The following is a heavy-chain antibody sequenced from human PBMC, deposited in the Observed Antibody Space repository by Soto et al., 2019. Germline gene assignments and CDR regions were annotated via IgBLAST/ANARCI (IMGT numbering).Heavy chain of an antibody. CDR1: GGSISSYY. Sequence: SETLSLTCTVSGGSISSYYWSWIRQPPGKGLEWIGYIYYSGSTNYNPPLKSRVTISVDTSKNQFSLKLSSVTAADTAVYYCARVGGRDGYNWDDYWGQGTLVTVSS. V-gene: IGHV4-59*01. CDR3: ARVGGRDGYNWDDY. J-gene: IGHJ4*02. D-gene: IGHD5-12*01. CDR2: IYYSGST.